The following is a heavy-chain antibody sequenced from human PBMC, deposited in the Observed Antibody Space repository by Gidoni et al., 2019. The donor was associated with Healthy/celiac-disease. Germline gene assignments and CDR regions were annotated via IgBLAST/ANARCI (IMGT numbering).Heavy chain of an antibody. V-gene: IGHV4-34*01. D-gene: IGHD6-13*01. CDR1: GGSFSGYY. CDR3: ARERRGYSSSWYVLTDY. Sequence: QVQLQQWGAGLLKPSETLSPTCAVYGGSFSGYYWSWIRQPPGKGLEWIGEINHSGSTNYNPSLKSRVTISVDTSKNQLSLKLGSVTAADTAVYYCARERRGYSSSWYVLTDYWGQGTLVTVSS. CDR2: INHSGST. J-gene: IGHJ4*02.